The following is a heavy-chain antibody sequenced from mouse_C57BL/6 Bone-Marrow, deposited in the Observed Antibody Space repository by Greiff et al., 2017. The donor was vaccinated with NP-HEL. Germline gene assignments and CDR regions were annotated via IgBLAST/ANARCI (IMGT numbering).Heavy chain of an antibody. V-gene: IGHV1-64*01. D-gene: IGHD2-12*01. CDR1: GYTFTSYW. CDR2: IHPNSGST. J-gene: IGHJ1*03. Sequence: QVQLQQPGAELVKPGASVKLSCKASGYTFTSYWMHWVKQRPGQGLEWIGMIHPNSGSTNYNEKFKSKATLTVDKSSSTAYMQLSSLTSEDSAVYYCARRAYYSHYWYFDVWGTGTTVTVSS. CDR3: ARRAYYSHYWYFDV.